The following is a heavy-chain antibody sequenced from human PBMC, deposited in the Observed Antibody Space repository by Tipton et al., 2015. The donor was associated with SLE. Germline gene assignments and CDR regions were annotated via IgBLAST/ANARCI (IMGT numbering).Heavy chain of an antibody. CDR1: DGSISSQY. Sequence: TLSLTCTVSDGSISSQYWSWIRQAPGKGLEWIGRIYTSGSTNYNPSLKSRVTMSVDTSKNQFSLKLSSVTAADTAVYYCARDRGSLGAFDIWGQGTMVTVSS. CDR2: IYTSGST. V-gene: IGHV4-4*07. J-gene: IGHJ3*02. D-gene: IGHD2-15*01. CDR3: ARDRGSLGAFDI.